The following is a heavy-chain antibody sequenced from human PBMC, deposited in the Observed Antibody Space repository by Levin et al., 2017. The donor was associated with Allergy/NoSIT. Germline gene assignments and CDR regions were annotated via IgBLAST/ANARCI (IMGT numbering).Heavy chain of an antibody. J-gene: IGHJ1*01. Sequence: GESLKISCAASGFIFSANAMHWVRQAPGKGLEWVAVISYDGREIYYTDSVKGRVTISRDNSKNTVYLEMSSLRPEDTAVYYCAKGRTVTDKLFHHWGQGSLVIVSS. CDR3: AKGRTVTDKLFHH. V-gene: IGHV3-30*18. D-gene: IGHD3/OR15-3a*01. CDR2: ISYDGREI. CDR1: GFIFSANA.